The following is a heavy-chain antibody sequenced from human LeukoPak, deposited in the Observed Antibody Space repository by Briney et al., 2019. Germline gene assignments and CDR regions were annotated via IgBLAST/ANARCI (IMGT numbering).Heavy chain of an antibody. Sequence: GASVTVSCKASGYTFTSYGISWVRQAPGQGLEWMGWISAYNGNTNYAQKLQGRVTMTTDTSTSTAYMELRSLRSDDTAVYYCARVKDGSGSYSRMDVWGKGTTVTVSS. CDR3: ARVKDGSGSYSRMDV. CDR1: GYTFTSYG. J-gene: IGHJ6*03. V-gene: IGHV1-18*01. D-gene: IGHD3-10*01. CDR2: ISAYNGNT.